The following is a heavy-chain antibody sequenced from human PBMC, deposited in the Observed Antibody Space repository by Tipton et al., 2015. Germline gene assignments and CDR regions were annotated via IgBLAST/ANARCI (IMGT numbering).Heavy chain of an antibody. CDR3: ARARGRHGGLFDS. CDR1: SDSISKYY. CDR2: IQYSGST. J-gene: IGHJ4*02. Sequence: LRLSCSVSSDSISKYYWSWIRQPPGKELEWFGYIQYSGSTNYNPSLKSRVTISVDTSKTQFSLKMSSVTASDTAVYYCARARGRHGGLFDSWGQGILVTVSS. V-gene: IGHV4-59*01. D-gene: IGHD4-23*01.